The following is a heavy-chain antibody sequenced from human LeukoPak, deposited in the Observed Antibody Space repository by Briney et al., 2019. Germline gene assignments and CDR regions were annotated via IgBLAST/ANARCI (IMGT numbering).Heavy chain of an antibody. V-gene: IGHV5-10-1*01. CDR1: RYSPTSYW. CDR3: ARPGARGGINP. Sequence: AESLKISCQGSRYSPTSYWVTRGRHMAAKGPEWLGTIDTSDSYTYYSPSSQGHVTISSDKSTSTAYLQWRSLKGSDTATYSCARPGARGGINPWGQGTLVTVSS. J-gene: IGHJ5*02. D-gene: IGHD4/OR15-4a*01. CDR2: IDTSDSYT.